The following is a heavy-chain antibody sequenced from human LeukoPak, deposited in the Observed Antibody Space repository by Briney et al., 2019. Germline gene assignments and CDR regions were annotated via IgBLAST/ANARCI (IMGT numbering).Heavy chain of an antibody. CDR3: ASSLAAAGPYYFDS. CDR2: IYYSGAT. J-gene: IGHJ4*02. CDR1: GGSISSYY. D-gene: IGHD6-13*01. Sequence: SETLSLTCTVSGGSISSYYWSWIRQPPGRGLEWIGYIYYSGATNYNPSLNSRVTISVDTSKNQFSLKLTSVTAADTAVYYCASSLAAAGPYYFDSWGQGTLVTVSS. V-gene: IGHV4-59*01.